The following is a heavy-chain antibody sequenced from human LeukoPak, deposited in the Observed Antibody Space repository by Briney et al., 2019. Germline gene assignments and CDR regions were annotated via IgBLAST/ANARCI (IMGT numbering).Heavy chain of an antibody. CDR1: GGSFSGYY. CDR2: INHSGST. J-gene: IGHJ4*02. Sequence: SETLSLTCAVYGGSFSGYYWSWIRQPPGKGLEWIGEINHSGSTNYNPSLKSRVTISINTSKNQFSLKLSSVTAADTAVYYCARAGGSGLIDYWGQGTLVTVSS. V-gene: IGHV4-34*01. D-gene: IGHD6-19*01. CDR3: ARAGGSGLIDY.